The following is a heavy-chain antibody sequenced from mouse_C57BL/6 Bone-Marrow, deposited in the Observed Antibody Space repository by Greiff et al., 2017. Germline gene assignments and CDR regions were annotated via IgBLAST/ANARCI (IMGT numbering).Heavy chain of an antibody. J-gene: IGHJ2*01. CDR3: ASRRTGLLGY. CDR1: GYTFTSYW. D-gene: IGHD4-1*01. V-gene: IGHV1-61*01. CDR2: IYPSDSET. Sequence: QVQLQQPGAELVRPGSSVQLSCKASGYTFTSYWMDWVKQRPGQGLEWIGNIYPSDSETHYNEKFKDKATLTVDKSSSTAYMQLSSLTSEDSAVYYCASRRTGLLGYWGQGTTLTVSS.